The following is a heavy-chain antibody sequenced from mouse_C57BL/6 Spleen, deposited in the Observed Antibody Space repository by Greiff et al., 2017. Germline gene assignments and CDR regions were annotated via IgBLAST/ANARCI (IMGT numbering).Heavy chain of an antibody. CDR1: GYAFSSYW. CDR3: AREDGSSYVGGYCDV. Sequence: QVQLQQSGAELVKPGASVKISCKASGYAFSSYWMHWVKQRPGQGLEWIGELDPSDSCTNYNQKFKGKSTLTVDKSSSTAYMQLSRLTSEDSAVYYCAREDGSSYVGGYCDVWGTGTTVTVSS. V-gene: IGHV1-69*01. D-gene: IGHD1-1*01. CDR2: LDPSDSCT. J-gene: IGHJ1*03.